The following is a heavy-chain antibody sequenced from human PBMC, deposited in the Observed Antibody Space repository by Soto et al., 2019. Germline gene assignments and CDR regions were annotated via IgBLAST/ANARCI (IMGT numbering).Heavy chain of an antibody. Sequence: TLSLTCTVSGGSTSSGGYYWSWIRQHPGKGLEWIGYIYYSGSTYYNPSLKSRVTISVDTSKNQFSLKLSSVTAADTAVYYCARIPSGYYYGSGSYFPPWFDPWGQGTLVTVSS. CDR3: ARIPSGYYYGSGSYFPPWFDP. CDR1: GGSTSSGGYY. CDR2: IYYSGST. V-gene: IGHV4-31*03. D-gene: IGHD3-10*01. J-gene: IGHJ5*02.